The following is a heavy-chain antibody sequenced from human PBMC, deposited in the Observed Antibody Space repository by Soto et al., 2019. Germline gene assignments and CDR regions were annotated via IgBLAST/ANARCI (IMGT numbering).Heavy chain of an antibody. J-gene: IGHJ6*03. CDR2: IYYSGST. CDR3: ARHEGGTTVTLNYYYYYYMDV. CDR1: GGSISSYY. Sequence: PSETLSLTCTVSGGSISSYYWSWIRQPPGKGLEWIGYIYYSGSTNYNPSLKSRVTISVDTSKNQFSLKLSSVTAADTAVYYCARHEGGTTVTLNYYYYYYMDVWGKGTTVTVSS. V-gene: IGHV4-59*08. D-gene: IGHD4-17*01.